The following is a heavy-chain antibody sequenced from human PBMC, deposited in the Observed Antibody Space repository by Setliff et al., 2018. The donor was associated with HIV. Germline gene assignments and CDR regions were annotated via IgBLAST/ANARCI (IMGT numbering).Heavy chain of an antibody. CDR1: GGSISSGGYY. CDR2: IYYSGST. D-gene: IGHD3-10*01. V-gene: IGHV4-31*03. J-gene: IGHJ2*01. CDR3: ASGSGSHYNSGDWYVDR. Sequence: NPSETLSLTCTVSGGSISSGGYYWSWIRQHPGKGLEWIGYIYYSGSTYFNPSLKSRVAISVATSENQFSLILNSVTAADTAVYYCASGSGSHYNSGDWYVDRWGRGTRVTVS.